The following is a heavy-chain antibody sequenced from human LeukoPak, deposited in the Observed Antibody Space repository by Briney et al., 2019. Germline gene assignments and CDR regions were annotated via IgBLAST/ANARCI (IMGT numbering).Heavy chain of an antibody. D-gene: IGHD5-18*01. CDR2: IIPIFGTA. CDR3: ARGTVDTAMVYYYYYYMDV. J-gene: IGHJ6*03. CDR1: GGTFSSSA. V-gene: IGHV1-69*05. Sequence: SVKVSCKASGGTFSSSAIIWVRQAPGQGLEWMGGIIPIFGTANYAQKFQGRVTITTDESTSTAYMELSSLRSEDTAVYYCARGTVDTAMVYYYYYYMDVWGKGTTVTVSS.